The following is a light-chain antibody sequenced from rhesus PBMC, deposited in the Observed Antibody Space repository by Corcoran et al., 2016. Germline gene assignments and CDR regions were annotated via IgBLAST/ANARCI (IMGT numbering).Light chain of an antibody. CDR2: TAS. CDR1: QGISSW. V-gene: IGKV1-22*01. J-gene: IGKJ2*01. Sequence: DIQMTQSPSSLSASVGDTVTITCRASQGISSWLAWYQQQPGKAPKLLHYTASSLQRGVPSRFSGSGSGTDFTLTISSLQSEDFATYNCQQYSSRPCSFGRGTKVEIK. CDR3: QQYSSRPCS.